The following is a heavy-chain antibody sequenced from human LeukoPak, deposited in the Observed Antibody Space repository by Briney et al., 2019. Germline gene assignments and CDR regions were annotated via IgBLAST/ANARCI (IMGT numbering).Heavy chain of an antibody. Sequence: SETLSLTCAVYGGSFSGYYWSWIRQPPGKGLEWIGEINHSGSTNYHPSLKSRVTISVDTSKNQFSLTLSSVTAADTAVYYCARADIVVVPAAFDYWGQGTLVTVSS. CDR2: INHSGST. V-gene: IGHV4-34*01. D-gene: IGHD2-2*01. J-gene: IGHJ4*02. CDR1: GGSFSGYY. CDR3: ARADIVVVPAAFDY.